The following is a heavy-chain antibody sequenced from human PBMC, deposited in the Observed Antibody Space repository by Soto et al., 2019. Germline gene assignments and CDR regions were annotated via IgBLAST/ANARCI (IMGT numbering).Heavy chain of an antibody. CDR3: ASHSSGWYQTPNYYYYGMDV. D-gene: IGHD6-19*01. V-gene: IGHV3-48*03. J-gene: IGHJ6*02. CDR1: GFTFSSYE. Sequence: GGSLRLSCAASGFTFSSYEMNWVRQAPGKGLEWVSYISSSGSTIYYADSVKGRFTISRDNAKNSLYLQMNSLRAEDTAVYYCASHSSGWYQTPNYYYYGMDVWGQGTTVTVSS. CDR2: ISSSGSTI.